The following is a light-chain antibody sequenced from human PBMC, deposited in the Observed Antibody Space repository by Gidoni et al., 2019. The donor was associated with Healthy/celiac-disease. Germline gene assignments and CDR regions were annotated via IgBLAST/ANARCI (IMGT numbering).Light chain of an antibody. CDR1: QSVSSNY. CDR3: QQDYNLLT. J-gene: IGKJ4*01. CDR2: GTS. Sequence: EIVLTQSPATLSLSPGERATFSCRASQSVSSNYLSWYQQKPGQAPRLLIYGTSTRATGIPARFSGSGSGTDFTLTISSLQPEDFAVYYCQQDYNLLTFGGGTKVEIK. V-gene: IGKV3D-7*01.